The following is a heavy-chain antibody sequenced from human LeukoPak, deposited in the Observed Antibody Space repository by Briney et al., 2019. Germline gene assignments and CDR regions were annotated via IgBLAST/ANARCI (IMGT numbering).Heavy chain of an antibody. Sequence: SVKVSCKASGGTFSSYAISWVRQAPGQGLEWMGGIIPIFGTANYAQRFQGRVTITADKSTSTAYMELSSLRSEDTAVYYCARARDSSSWYFPLDYYYYMDVWGKGTTVTVSS. J-gene: IGHJ6*03. CDR3: ARARDSSSWYFPLDYYYYMDV. CDR1: GGTFSSYA. CDR2: IIPIFGTA. V-gene: IGHV1-69*06. D-gene: IGHD6-13*01.